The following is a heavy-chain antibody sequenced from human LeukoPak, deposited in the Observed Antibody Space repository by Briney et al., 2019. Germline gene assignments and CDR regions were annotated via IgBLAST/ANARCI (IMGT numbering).Heavy chain of an antibody. D-gene: IGHD3-3*01. Sequence: SETLSLTCAVYGGSFSGHYWGWIRQPPGKGLEWIGEINHSGSTNYNPSLKSRVTISVDTSKNQFSLKLSSVTAADTAVYYCARSLQWLLLDYWGQGTLVTVSS. J-gene: IGHJ4*02. CDR2: INHSGST. CDR1: GGSFSGHY. V-gene: IGHV4-34*01. CDR3: ARSLQWLLLDY.